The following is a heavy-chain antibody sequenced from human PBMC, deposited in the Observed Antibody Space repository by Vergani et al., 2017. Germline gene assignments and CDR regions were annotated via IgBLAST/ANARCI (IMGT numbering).Heavy chain of an antibody. V-gene: IGHV5-51*03. CDR3: AKTHDFSSLYSSYNWFGP. D-gene: IGHD3-3*01. CDR2: IYAGDSDV. J-gene: IGHJ5*02. CDR1: ESSFISNE. Sequence: EVMLVQSGAEVTKPGESLKISCKYSESSFISNEIAWVRQMSGKALEWMGIIYAGDSDVRYSLSFQGQVTMSVDKSLSTAYLQWSSLKASDTATYYCAKTHDFSSLYSSYNWFGPWGQGTQVTVSS.